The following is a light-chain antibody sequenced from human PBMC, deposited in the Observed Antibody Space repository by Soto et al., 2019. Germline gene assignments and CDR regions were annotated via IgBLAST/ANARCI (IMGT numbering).Light chain of an antibody. CDR3: QQYGSSPRT. V-gene: IGKV3-20*01. Sequence: EIVLTQSPGTLSLSPGERATLSCRASQSVSSNFLAWYQQKPGQAPRLLIYNASNRATGIPDRFSGSGSGTDFTHTISRLEPEDFAVYYCQQYGSSPRTFGQGTKVEIK. CDR1: QSVSSNF. CDR2: NAS. J-gene: IGKJ1*01.